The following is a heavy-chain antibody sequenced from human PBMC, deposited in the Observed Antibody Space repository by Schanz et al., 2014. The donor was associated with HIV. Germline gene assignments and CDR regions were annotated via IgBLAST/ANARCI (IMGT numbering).Heavy chain of an antibody. CDR3: ARDYYDSSAYYPPAWYTFDI. D-gene: IGHD3-22*01. J-gene: IGHJ3*02. CDR2: INPTGGTT. CDR1: GYTFTSYD. V-gene: IGHV1-46*01. Sequence: QVQMVQSGVEVKNPGASVKVSCKASGYTFTSYDINWVRQAPGQGLEWMGVINPTGGTTAYAEKFQGRVTMTRDTSTSTVYMELSNLGSGDAAVYFCARDYYDSSAYYPPAWYTFDIWGPGTQVTVSS.